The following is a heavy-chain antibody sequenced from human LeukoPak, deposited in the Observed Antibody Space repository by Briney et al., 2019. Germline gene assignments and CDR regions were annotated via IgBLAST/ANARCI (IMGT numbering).Heavy chain of an antibody. Sequence: SETLSLTCTVSGGSISSYYWSWIRQPAGKGLEWIGRIYTSGSTSYNPSLKSRVTMSVDTSKNQFSLKLSSVTAADTAVYYCASSTTTVTTSTIRPFGYWGQGILVTVSS. J-gene: IGHJ4*02. CDR3: ASSTTTVTTSTIRPFGY. CDR1: GGSISSYY. V-gene: IGHV4-4*07. CDR2: IYTSGST. D-gene: IGHD4-17*01.